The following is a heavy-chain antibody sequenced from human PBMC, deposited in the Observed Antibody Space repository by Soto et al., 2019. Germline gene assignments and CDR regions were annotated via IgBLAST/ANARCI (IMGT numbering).Heavy chain of an antibody. CDR1: GFTFSSYW. D-gene: IGHD2-8*01. CDR2: INSDGSST. Sequence: GGSLRLSCAASGFTFSSYWLHWVRQAPGKGLVWVSRINSDGSSTSYADSVKGRFTISRDNAKNTLYLQMNSLRAEDTAVYYCASVHCTHGVCYFDYWGQGTLVTVSS. V-gene: IGHV3-74*01. CDR3: ASVHCTHGVCYFDY. J-gene: IGHJ4*02.